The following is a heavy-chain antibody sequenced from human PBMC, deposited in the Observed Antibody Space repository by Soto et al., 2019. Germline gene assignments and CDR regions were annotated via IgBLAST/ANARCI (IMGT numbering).Heavy chain of an antibody. J-gene: IGHJ4*02. CDR2: IHYSGST. D-gene: IGHD3-22*01. Sequence: PSETLSLTCTVSGGSISGYYWSWLRQSPGKGLEWIGYIHYSGSTDYNPSLKSRGTISVDSSKNPFSLRLSSVTAADTAVYYCARRGADTSGYYRLWGQGALVTVSS. CDR1: GGSISGYY. CDR3: ARRGADTSGYYRL. V-gene: IGHV4-59*01.